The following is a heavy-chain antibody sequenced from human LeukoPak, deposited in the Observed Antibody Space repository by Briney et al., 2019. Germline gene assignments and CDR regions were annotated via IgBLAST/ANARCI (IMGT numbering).Heavy chain of an antibody. CDR1: GFTFSSYG. CDR3: ARDIQLGYCSSTSCSIYYYYGMDV. D-gene: IGHD2-2*01. J-gene: IGHJ6*02. V-gene: IGHV3-33*01. CDR2: IWYDGSNK. Sequence: PGGSLRLSCAASGFTFSSYGMHWVRQAPGKGLEWVAVIWYDGSNKYYADSVKGRFTISRDNSKNTLYLQMNSLRAEDTAVYYCARDIQLGYCSSTSCSIYYYYGMDVWGQGTTVTVSS.